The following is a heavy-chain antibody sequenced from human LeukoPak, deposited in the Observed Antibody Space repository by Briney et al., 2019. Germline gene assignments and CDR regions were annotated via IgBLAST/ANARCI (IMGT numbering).Heavy chain of an antibody. V-gene: IGHV4-34*01. CDR3: ARRGYCSSTSCYPHYFGVRYFDY. CDR2: INHSGST. Sequence: PSETLSLTCAVYGGSFSGYYWSWIRQPPGKGLEWIGEINHSGSTNYNPSLTSRVTISVDTSKNQFSLKLSSVTAADTAVYYCARRGYCSSTSCYPHYFGVRYFDYWGQGTLVTVSS. D-gene: IGHD2-2*01. J-gene: IGHJ4*02. CDR1: GGSFSGYY.